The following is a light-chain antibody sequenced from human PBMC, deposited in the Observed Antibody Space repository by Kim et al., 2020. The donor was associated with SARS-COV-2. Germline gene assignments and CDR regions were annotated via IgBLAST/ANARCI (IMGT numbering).Light chain of an antibody. CDR3: QQRWRWPLT. CDR2: DTA. V-gene: IGKV3-11*01. Sequence: SLSPGERATLSGRASQSVNTDLAWYQPKSGQAPRLLIYDTANRAPAIPARFSGSGSGTDFTLTIDTLEPEDVAVYYCQQRWRWPLTFGGGTKLEI. CDR1: QSVNTD. J-gene: IGKJ4*01.